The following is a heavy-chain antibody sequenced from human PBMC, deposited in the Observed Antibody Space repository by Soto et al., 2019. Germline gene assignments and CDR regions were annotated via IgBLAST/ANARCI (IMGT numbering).Heavy chain of an antibody. V-gene: IGHV3-30*18. CDR3: AKDLPYSSSWYGLYYYYGMDV. CDR1: GFTFSSYG. J-gene: IGHJ6*02. Sequence: QVQLVESGGGVVQPGRSLRLSCAASGFTFSSYGMHWVRQAPGKGLEWVAVISYDGSNKYYADSVKGRFTISRDNSKNTLYLQMNSLRAEDTAVYYCAKDLPYSSSWYGLYYYYGMDVWDQGTTVTVSS. D-gene: IGHD6-13*01. CDR2: ISYDGSNK.